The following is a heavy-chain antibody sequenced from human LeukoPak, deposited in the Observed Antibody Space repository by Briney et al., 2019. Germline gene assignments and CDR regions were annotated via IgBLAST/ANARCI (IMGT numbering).Heavy chain of an antibody. CDR1: GYTFTTYA. V-gene: IGHV1-3*01. CDR2: LHVGNGNA. D-gene: IGHD1-1*01. CDR3: AREARNGVNWYASMDV. J-gene: IGHJ6*02. Sequence: GASVKVSCKASGYTFTTYAMHWVRQAPGQRLEWMGWLHVGNGNADYSQNFQGRVTITRDTSASTAYMELRSLRSEDTAVYYCAREARNGVNWYASMDVWGQGTTVTVSS.